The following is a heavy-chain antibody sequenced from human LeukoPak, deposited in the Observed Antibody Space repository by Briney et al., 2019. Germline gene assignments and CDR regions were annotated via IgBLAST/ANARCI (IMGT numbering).Heavy chain of an antibody. CDR1: GFTFSSYE. J-gene: IGHJ6*02. Sequence: PGGSLRLSCAASGFTFSSYEMNWVRQAPGEGLEWVSHISSSGSAIYYAGSVKGRFTISRDNAKNSLFLQLNSLSAEDTAIYYCAREDAYYYYGMDVWGQGTTVTVSS. CDR2: ISSSGSAI. CDR3: AREDAYYYYGMDV. V-gene: IGHV3-48*03.